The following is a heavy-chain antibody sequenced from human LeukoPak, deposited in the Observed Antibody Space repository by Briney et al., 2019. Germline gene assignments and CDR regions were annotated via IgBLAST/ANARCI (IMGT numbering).Heavy chain of an antibody. CDR3: TRPGSSGYFSDY. CDR2: IRSKANSYAT. D-gene: IGHD3-22*01. CDR1: GFTFSGSA. J-gene: IGHJ4*02. Sequence: GGSLRLSCAASGFTFSGSAMHWVRQASGKGPEWVGRIRSKANSYATAYAASVKGRFTISRDDSKNTAYLQMNSLKTEDTAVYYCTRPGSSGYFSDYWGQGTLVTVSS. V-gene: IGHV3-73*01.